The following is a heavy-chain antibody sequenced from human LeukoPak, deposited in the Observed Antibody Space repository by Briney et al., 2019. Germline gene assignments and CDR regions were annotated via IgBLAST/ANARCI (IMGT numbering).Heavy chain of an antibody. CDR3: ARGGIAVAGTVVDY. CDR1: GFTFSSYS. Sequence: SPGGSPRLSCAASGFTFSSYSMNWVRQAPGKGLEWVSSISSSSSYIYYADSVKGRFTISRDNAKNSLYLQMNSLRAEDTAVYYCARGGIAVAGTVVDYWGQGTLVTVSS. J-gene: IGHJ4*02. CDR2: ISSSSSYI. D-gene: IGHD6-19*01. V-gene: IGHV3-21*01.